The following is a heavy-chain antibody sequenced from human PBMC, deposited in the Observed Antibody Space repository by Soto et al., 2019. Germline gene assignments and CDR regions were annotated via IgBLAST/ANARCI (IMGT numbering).Heavy chain of an antibody. J-gene: IGHJ4*02. D-gene: IGHD3-22*01. CDR3: PRDKAYYDSSGYYGNLDY. Sequence: GGSLRLSCAASSFTFSNYWMSWVSKAQGKGLEWVANINQDGSEKYYVDSVKGRFTISRDNAQNVLYLQMNSLRAEDTAVYYCPRDKAYYDSSGYYGNLDYVGQGTLVTVAS. CDR1: SFTFSNYW. CDR2: INQDGSEK. V-gene: IGHV3-7*01.